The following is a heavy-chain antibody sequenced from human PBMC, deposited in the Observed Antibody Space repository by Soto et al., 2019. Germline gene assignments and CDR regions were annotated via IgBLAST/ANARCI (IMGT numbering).Heavy chain of an antibody. CDR1: GFTFSSYS. CDR3: ARVFYSVAGTGGLDY. V-gene: IGHV3-48*02. CDR2: ISSSSSTI. J-gene: IGHJ4*02. Sequence: VQLVESGGGLVQPGGSLRLSCAASGFTFSSYSMNWVRQAPGKGLEWVSYISSSSSTIYYADSVKGRFTISRDNAKNSLYLQMNSLRDEDTAVYYCARVFYSVAGTGGLDYWGREPWSPSPQ. D-gene: IGHD6-19*01.